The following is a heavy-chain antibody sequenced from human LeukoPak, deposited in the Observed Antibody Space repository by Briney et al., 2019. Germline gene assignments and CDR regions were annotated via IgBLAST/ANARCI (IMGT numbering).Heavy chain of an antibody. J-gene: IGHJ6*02. V-gene: IGHV3-64D*09. CDR1: GFTFSKYT. Sequence: GGSLRVSCPASGFTFSKYTMYWVRQAPGKGLEHVSDISNNEGTTYYADSVKGRFTVSRDNSKNTLYLQMSSLRPEDTAVYYCVKDSYGMDVWGQGTTVTVSS. CDR2: ISNNEGTT. CDR3: VKDSYGMDV.